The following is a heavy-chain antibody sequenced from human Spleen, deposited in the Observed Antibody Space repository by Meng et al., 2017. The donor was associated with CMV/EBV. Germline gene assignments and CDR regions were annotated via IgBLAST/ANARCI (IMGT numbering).Heavy chain of an antibody. CDR1: GGSVSSDNYY. Sequence: LTCPVSGGSVSSDNYYWSWIRQSPAKGLEYIGCIYYRGYTNYNPSLESRVTISLDTSQNQFSLRLTSVTAADTAIYYCARHAYGTDSWGQGTLVTVSS. CDR3: ARHAYGTDS. CDR2: IYYRGYT. D-gene: IGHD4-17*01. J-gene: IGHJ4*02. V-gene: IGHV4-61*01.